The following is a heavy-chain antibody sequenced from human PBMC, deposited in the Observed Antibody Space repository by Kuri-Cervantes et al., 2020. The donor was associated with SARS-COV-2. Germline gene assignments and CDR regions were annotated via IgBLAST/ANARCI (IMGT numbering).Heavy chain of an antibody. CDR1: GFTFSSYA. CDR3: AKSPRGDYLIFDY. CDR2: ISYDGRNK. J-gene: IGHJ4*02. D-gene: IGHD2/OR15-2a*01. V-gene: IGHV3-30-3*02. Sequence: GESLKISCAASGFTFSSYAMHWVRQAPGKGLEWVAVISYDGRNKYYADSVKGRFTISRDNSKNTLYLQMNSLTAEATAVYYCAKSPRGDYLIFDYWGQGTLVTVSS.